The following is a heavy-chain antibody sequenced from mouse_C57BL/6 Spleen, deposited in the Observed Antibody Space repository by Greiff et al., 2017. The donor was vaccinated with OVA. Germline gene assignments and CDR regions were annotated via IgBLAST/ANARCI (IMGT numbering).Heavy chain of an antibody. D-gene: IGHD2-3*01. CDR1: GYPFTSYW. CDR2: IDPSDSAT. Sequence: VQLQQPGAELVRPGSSVQLSCKASGYPFTSYWMHWVKQRPIQGLEWIGNIDPSDSATHYNQKFKDKATLTVDKSSSTAYMQLSSLTSEDSAVSYCARNPDGYYGAMADWGQGTSVTVSS. V-gene: IGHV1-52*01. J-gene: IGHJ4*01. CDR3: ARNPDGYYGAMAD.